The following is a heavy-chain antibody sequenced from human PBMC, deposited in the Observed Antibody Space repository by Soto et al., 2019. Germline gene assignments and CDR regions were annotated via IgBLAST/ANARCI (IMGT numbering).Heavy chain of an antibody. D-gene: IGHD3-22*01. CDR1: GFTFSSFW. J-gene: IGHJ6*02. CDR3: ARGAYYSHSMDV. Sequence: PGGSLRLSCAASGFTFSSFWMHWVRQGPGKGLVWVSRINSDGTTTSDAESVKGRFTISRDNAKNTLFLQMDSLSAEDTAVYYCARGAYYSHSMDVWGHGTTGTVS. CDR2: INSDGTTT. V-gene: IGHV3-74*01.